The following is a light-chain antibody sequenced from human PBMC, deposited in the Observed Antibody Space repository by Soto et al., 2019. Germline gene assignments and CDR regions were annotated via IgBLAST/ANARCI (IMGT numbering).Light chain of an antibody. J-gene: IGKJ1*01. V-gene: IGKV3-11*01. CDR2: DVS. CDR1: QSISSY. Sequence: IPLTQSPATLSLSSGRRATLSCRASQSISSYLAWYQQKPGKAPRLLIYDVSSRATGIPARFSGSGSGTDFTLTISSLQPEDFATYYCQQRSNWPPTFGQGTKVDIK. CDR3: QQRSNWPPT.